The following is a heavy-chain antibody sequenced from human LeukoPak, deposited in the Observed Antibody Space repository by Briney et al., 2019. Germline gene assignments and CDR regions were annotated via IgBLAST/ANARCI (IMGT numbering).Heavy chain of an antibody. J-gene: IGHJ2*01. Sequence: ASVNVSCKASGGTFSSYAISWVRQAPGQGLECMGGIIPIFGTANYAQKFQGRVTITADKSTSTAYMELSSLRSEDTAVYYCVRDTLALNWYFDLWGRGTLVTVSS. D-gene: IGHD2-15*01. CDR3: VRDTLALNWYFDL. V-gene: IGHV1-69*06. CDR2: IIPIFGTA. CDR1: GGTFSSYA.